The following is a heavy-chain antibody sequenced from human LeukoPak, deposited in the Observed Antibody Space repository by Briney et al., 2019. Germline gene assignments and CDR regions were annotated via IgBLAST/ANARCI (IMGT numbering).Heavy chain of an antibody. J-gene: IGHJ5*02. V-gene: IGHV1-3*01. CDR2: INAGNGNT. Sequence: ASVKVSCKASGYTFTSYAMHWVRQAPGQRLEWMGWINAGNGNTKYSQKFQGRVTITRDTSASTAYMELSRLRSDDTAVYYCARGTVVVPAATRGNWFDPWGQGTLVTVSS. CDR3: ARGTVVVPAATRGNWFDP. CDR1: GYTFTSYA. D-gene: IGHD2-2*01.